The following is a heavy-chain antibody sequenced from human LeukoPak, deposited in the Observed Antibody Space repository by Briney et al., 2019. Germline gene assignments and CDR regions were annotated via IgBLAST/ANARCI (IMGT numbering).Heavy chain of an antibody. CDR2: INDGGRT. Sequence: GGSLRLSCAASGFTFSNNCMTWVRQAPGKGLESVSVINDGGRTFYADSVKGRFTISRDNTKNMLYLQMSSLRAEDTAVYYCAGAPETGHWGQGTLVTVSS. V-gene: IGHV3-66*01. D-gene: IGHD5-24*01. J-gene: IGHJ4*02. CDR1: GFTFSNNC. CDR3: AGAPETGH.